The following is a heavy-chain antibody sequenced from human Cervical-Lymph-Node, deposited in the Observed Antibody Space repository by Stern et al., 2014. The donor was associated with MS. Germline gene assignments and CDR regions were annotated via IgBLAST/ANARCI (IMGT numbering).Heavy chain of an antibody. CDR2: VSYDGTQR. Sequence: VQLVESGGGVVQPGRSLSLSCVASGFSFSTYAMHLVRQAPGKGLEWVAFVSYDGTQRNSTDSVKARFTISRDNSKNTLYLHMHSLRDEDTAVYFCARGGRGVGLEYWGQGALVTVSS. CDR1: GFSFSTYA. CDR3: ARGGRGVGLEY. V-gene: IGHV3-30-3*01. J-gene: IGHJ4*02. D-gene: IGHD3-10*01.